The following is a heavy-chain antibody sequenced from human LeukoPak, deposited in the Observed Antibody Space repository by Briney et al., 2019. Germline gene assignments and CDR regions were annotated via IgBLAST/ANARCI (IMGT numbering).Heavy chain of an antibody. V-gene: IGHV3-30*01. CDR2: ISYDGSNK. D-gene: IGHD6-13*01. CDR1: GFTFSSYA. CDR3: AREYSSSWYVWFDP. Sequence: GGSLRLSCAASGFTFSSYAMHWVRQAPGKGLEWVAVISYDGSNKYYADSVKGRFTISRDNSKNTLYLQMNSLRAEDTAVYYCAREYSSSWYVWFDPWGQGTLVIVSS. J-gene: IGHJ5*02.